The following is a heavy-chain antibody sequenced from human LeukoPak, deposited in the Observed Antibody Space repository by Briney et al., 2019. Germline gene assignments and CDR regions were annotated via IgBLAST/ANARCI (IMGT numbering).Heavy chain of an antibody. D-gene: IGHD5-18*01. V-gene: IGHV1-2*02. J-gene: IGHJ6*03. CDR2: INPNSGGT. CDR3: ARGGYSYGYVWWVTGPGEYYMDV. CDR1: GYTFTGYY. Sequence: GASVKVSCKASGYTFTGYYMHWVRQAPGQGLEWVGWINPNSGGTNYAQKFQGRVTMTRDTSISTAYTELSRLRSDDTAVYYCARGGYSYGYVWWVTGPGEYYMDVWGKGTTVTVSS.